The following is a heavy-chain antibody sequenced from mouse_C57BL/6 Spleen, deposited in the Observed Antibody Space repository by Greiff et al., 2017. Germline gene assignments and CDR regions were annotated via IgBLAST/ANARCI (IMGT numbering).Heavy chain of an antibody. CDR1: GFSLTSYG. J-gene: IGHJ1*03. CDR3: AKDDYDDRWYFDV. Sequence: VKLQESGPGLVQPSQSLSITCTVSGFSLTSYGVHWVRQSPGKGLEWLGVIWRGGSTDYNAAFMSRLSITKDNSKSQVFFKMNSLQADDTAIYYCAKDDYDDRWYFDVWGTGTTVTVSS. D-gene: IGHD2-4*01. CDR2: IWRGGST. V-gene: IGHV2-5*01.